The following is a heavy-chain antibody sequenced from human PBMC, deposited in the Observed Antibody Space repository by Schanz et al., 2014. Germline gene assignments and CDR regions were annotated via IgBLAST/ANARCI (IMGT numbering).Heavy chain of an antibody. J-gene: IGHJ5*02. V-gene: IGHV3-33*01. CDR3: ARDLEGYDGGGGGFDP. Sequence: VQLVESGGGLVQPGTSLILSCSVSGFSLNTYGIHWFRQPAGKGLEWVAVIWNNGVTKYYADSVRGRFTISRDNSKNTLYLQMNSLRAEDTAVYYCARDLEGYDGGGGGFDPWGQGTLVTVSS. CDR2: IWNNGVTK. CDR1: GFSLNTYG. D-gene: IGHD2-21*01.